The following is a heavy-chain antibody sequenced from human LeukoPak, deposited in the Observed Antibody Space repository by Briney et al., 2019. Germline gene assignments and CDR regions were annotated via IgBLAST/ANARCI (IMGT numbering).Heavy chain of an antibody. Sequence: GGSLRLSCAASGFTFSSYSMNWVRQAPGKGLEWVSSISSSSSYIYYADSVKGRFTISRDNSKNTLYLQMNSLRAEDTAVYYCAKDHGGERWAAEYFQHWGQGTLVTVSS. CDR3: AKDHGGERWAAEYFQH. J-gene: IGHJ1*01. D-gene: IGHD2-21*01. CDR1: GFTFSSYS. CDR2: ISSSSSYI. V-gene: IGHV3-21*04.